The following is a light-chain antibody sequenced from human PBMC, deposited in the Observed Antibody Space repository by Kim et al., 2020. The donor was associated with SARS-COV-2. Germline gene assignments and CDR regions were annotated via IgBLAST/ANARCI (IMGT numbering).Light chain of an antibody. CDR3: QAWDRSTNV. CDR2: QDS. CDR1: KLGDKY. J-gene: IGLJ1*01. Sequence: SYELTQPPSVSVSPGQTASITCSGDKLGDKYACWYQQKPGQSPVLVIYQDSKRPSGTPERFSGSNPGNTATLTISGTQAMDEADYYCQAWDRSTNVLGTG. V-gene: IGLV3-1*01.